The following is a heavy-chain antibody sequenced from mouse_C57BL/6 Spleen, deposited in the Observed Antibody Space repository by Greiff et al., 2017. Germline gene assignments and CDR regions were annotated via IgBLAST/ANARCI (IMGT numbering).Heavy chain of an antibody. J-gene: IGHJ2*01. CDR3: ARRRDYDGADYFDY. V-gene: IGHV1-82*01. D-gene: IGHD2-4*01. CDR2: IYPGDGDT. CDR1: GYAFSSSW. Sequence: QVTLKESGPELVKPGASVKISCKASGYAFSSSWMNWVKQRPGKGLEWIGRIYPGDGDTNYNGKFKGKATLTADKSSSTAYMQLSSLTSEDSAVYFCARRRDYDGADYFDYWGQGTTLTGSS.